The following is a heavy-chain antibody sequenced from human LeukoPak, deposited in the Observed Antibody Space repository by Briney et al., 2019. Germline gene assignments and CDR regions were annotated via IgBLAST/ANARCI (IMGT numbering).Heavy chain of an antibody. CDR3: ARDYVPNSSGYYPGQD. CDR1: GFTFSSYS. CDR2: ISGSSNYI. J-gene: IGHJ4*02. V-gene: IGHV3-21*04. Sequence: GGSLRLSCAACGFTFSSYSMNWVRQAPGKGLEWVSSISGSSNYIHYADSVKGRFTSSRDNAKNSLYLQMNSLRAEDTALYYCARDYVPNSSGYYPGQDWGQGTLVTVSS. D-gene: IGHD3-22*01.